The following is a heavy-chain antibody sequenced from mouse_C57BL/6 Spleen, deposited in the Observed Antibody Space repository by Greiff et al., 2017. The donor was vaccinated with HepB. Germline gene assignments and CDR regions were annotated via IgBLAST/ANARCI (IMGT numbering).Heavy chain of an antibody. D-gene: IGHD2-5*01. CDR1: GFTFTDYY. V-gene: IGHV7-3*01. J-gene: IGHJ3*01. CDR2: IRNKANGYTT. Sequence: EVQVVESGGGLVQPGGSLSLSCAASGFTFTDYYMSWVRQPPGKALEWLGFIRNKANGYTTEYSASVKGRFTISRDNSQSILYLQMNALRAEDSATYYCARSSYYSNYVWFAYWGQGTLVTVSA. CDR3: ARSSYYSNYVWFAY.